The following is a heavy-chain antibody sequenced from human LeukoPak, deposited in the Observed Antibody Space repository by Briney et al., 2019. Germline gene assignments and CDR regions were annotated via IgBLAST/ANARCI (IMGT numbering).Heavy chain of an antibody. CDR2: IKADGSEH. Sequence: PGGSMRLSCVASGFAFSDHWMSWVRQAPGKGMEWLAKIKADGSEHYYVDSVKGRFTVSRDNTKYSLFLQMDSLRVEDTAVYYCGRESFASGPYYWGQGTLVTVSS. CDR3: GRESFASGPYY. D-gene: IGHD3-10*01. V-gene: IGHV3-7*01. J-gene: IGHJ4*02. CDR1: GFAFSDHW.